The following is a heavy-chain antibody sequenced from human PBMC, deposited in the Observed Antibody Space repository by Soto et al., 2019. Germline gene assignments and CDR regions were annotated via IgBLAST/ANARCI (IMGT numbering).Heavy chain of an antibody. CDR1: GGTFSSYA. CDR2: IIPIFGTA. Sequence: GASVKVSCKASGGTFSSYAISWVRQAPGQGLEWMGGIIPIFGTANYAQKFQGRVTITADESTSTAYMELSSLRSEDTAVYYCARPLGVVAATPNLYYYYGMDVWGQGTTVTVSS. J-gene: IGHJ6*02. V-gene: IGHV1-69*13. D-gene: IGHD2-15*01. CDR3: ARPLGVVAATPNLYYYYGMDV.